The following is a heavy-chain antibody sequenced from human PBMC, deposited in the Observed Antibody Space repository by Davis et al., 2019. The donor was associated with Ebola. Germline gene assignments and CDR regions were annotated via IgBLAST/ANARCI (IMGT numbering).Heavy chain of an antibody. CDR2: ISAYNGNT. J-gene: IGHJ5*02. CDR3: ARGYYDSSGYYYWFDP. D-gene: IGHD3-22*01. Sequence: ASVKVSCKASGYTFTSYGISWVRQAPGQGLEWMGWISAYNGNTNYAQKLQGRVTMTTDTSTSTAYMELSSLRSEDTAVYYCARGYYDSSGYYYWFDPWGQGTLVTVSS. CDR1: GYTFTSYG. V-gene: IGHV1-18*01.